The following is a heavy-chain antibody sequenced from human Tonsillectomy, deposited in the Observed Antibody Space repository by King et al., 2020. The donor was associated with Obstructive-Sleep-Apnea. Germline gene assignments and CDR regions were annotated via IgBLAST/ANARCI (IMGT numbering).Heavy chain of an antibody. CDR2: ISWNSGSI. Sequence: VQLVESGGGLVQPGRSLRLSCAASGFTFDDYAMHWVRQAPGKGLEWVSGISWNSGSIGYADCVKGRFTISSDNAKNSLYLQINSLGADDTALYYCAKDVVVAASYAFDIWGQGTMVTVSS. CDR1: GFTFDDYA. D-gene: IGHD2-15*01. J-gene: IGHJ3*02. V-gene: IGHV3-9*01. CDR3: AKDVVVAASYAFDI.